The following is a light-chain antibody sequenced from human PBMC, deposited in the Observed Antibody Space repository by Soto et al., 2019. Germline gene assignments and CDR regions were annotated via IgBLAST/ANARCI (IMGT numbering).Light chain of an antibody. CDR3: ISYTSGSTPYV. V-gene: IGLV2-14*01. CDR2: EVT. J-gene: IGLJ1*01. Sequence: QSVLTQPASVSGSPGQSITISCTGTSSDFGGYNYVSWYQHHPGKAPKLMIYEVTNRPSGVSNRFSGSKSGNTASLTISGLQAEDEADYYCISYTSGSTPYVFGTGTKVTVL. CDR1: SSDFGGYNY.